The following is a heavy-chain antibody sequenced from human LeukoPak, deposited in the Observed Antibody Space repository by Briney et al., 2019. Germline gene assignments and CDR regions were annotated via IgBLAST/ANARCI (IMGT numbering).Heavy chain of an antibody. CDR2: ISGSGGST. V-gene: IGHV3-23*01. CDR1: GFTFSSYA. D-gene: IGHD5-18*01. Sequence: GGSLRLTCAASGFTFSSYAMSWVRQAPGKGLEWVSAISGSGGSTYYADSVKGRFTIPRDNSKNTLYLQMNSLRAEDTAVYYCASPGGAWIQLWSLDYWGQGTLVTVSS. J-gene: IGHJ4*02. CDR3: ASPGGAWIQLWSLDY.